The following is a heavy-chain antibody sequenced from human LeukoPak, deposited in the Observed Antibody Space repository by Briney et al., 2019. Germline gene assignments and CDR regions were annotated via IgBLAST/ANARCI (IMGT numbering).Heavy chain of an antibody. Sequence: GGSLRLSCAASGFTFSSYWMHWVRQAPGKGLVWVSRINSDGSSTGYADSVKGRFTISRGNAKNTLYLQMNSLRAEDTAVYYCASGVPGIAAHNDYWGQGTLVTVSS. J-gene: IGHJ4*02. CDR3: ASGVPGIAAHNDY. CDR1: GFTFSSYW. V-gene: IGHV3-74*01. D-gene: IGHD6-13*01. CDR2: INSDGSST.